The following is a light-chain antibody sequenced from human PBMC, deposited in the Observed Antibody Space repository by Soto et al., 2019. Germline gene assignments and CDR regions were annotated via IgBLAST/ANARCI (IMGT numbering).Light chain of an antibody. CDR1: SSDVGGYNY. CDR2: EVS. J-gene: IGLJ1*01. Sequence: QSALTQPASVSGSPGQSITISCTGTSSDVGGYNYVSWYQQHPGKAPKLMIYEVSNRPSGVSNRFSGSKSGNTASLTISGLQAEDEADYYCSSYTCSSTRYVFGTGTKVTV. V-gene: IGLV2-14*01. CDR3: SSYTCSSTRYV.